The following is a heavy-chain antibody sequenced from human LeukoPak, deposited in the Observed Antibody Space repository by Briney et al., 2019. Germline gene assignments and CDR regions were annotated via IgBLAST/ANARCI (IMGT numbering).Heavy chain of an antibody. D-gene: IGHD3-22*01. V-gene: IGHV1-18*01. CDR3: ARVNGPSPMIVVVPNPLKNWFDP. J-gene: IGHJ5*02. CDR2: ISAYNGNT. CDR1: GGTFSSYA. Sequence: ASVKVSCKASGGTFSSYAISWVRQAPGQGLEWMGWISAYNGNTNYAQKLQGRVTMTTDTSTSTAYMELRSLRSDDTAVYYCARVNGPSPMIVVVPNPLKNWFDPWGQGTLVTVSS.